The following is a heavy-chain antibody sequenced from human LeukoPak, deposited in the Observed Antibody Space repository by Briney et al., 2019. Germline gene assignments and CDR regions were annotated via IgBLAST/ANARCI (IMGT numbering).Heavy chain of an antibody. CDR1: GFIFSNYA. D-gene: IGHD2-15*01. J-gene: IGHJ6*02. Sequence: PGGSLRLSCAASGFIFSNYAMHWVRQAPGKGLEWVAVISYDGSNKYYADSVKGRFTISRDNSKDTLYLQMNSLRAEDTAVYYCARDDGPIVVVVAASGWNYGMDVWGQGTTVTVSS. CDR2: ISYDGSNK. V-gene: IGHV3-30-3*01. CDR3: ARDDGPIVVVVAASGWNYGMDV.